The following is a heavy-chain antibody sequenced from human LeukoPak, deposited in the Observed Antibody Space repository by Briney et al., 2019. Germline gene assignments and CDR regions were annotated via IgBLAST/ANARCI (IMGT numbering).Heavy chain of an antibody. D-gene: IGHD2-2*01. V-gene: IGHV5-10-1*01. Sequence: GESLRISCKGSGYTFTNYWISWVRQMPGKGLEWMGRIDPTDSRTNYGPSFQGHVTMSADRSISTAYLQWSSLEASDSAMYYCARPIGYCSSTTCPPFDYWGQGTLVTVSP. CDR2: IDPTDSRT. CDR3: ARPIGYCSSTTCPPFDY. J-gene: IGHJ4*02. CDR1: GYTFTNYW.